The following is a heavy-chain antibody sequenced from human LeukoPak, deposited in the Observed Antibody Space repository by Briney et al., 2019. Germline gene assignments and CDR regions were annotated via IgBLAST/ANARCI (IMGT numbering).Heavy chain of an antibody. CDR2: FDPEDGET. D-gene: IGHD3-22*01. CDR3: ARSLYYYDSSGSPDGY. J-gene: IGHJ4*02. V-gene: IGHV1-24*01. CDR1: GYTLTELS. Sequence: ASVKVSCKVSGYTLTELSMHWVRQAPGKGLEWMGGFDPEDGETIYAQKFQGRVTITADESTNTAYMELSSLRSEDTAVYYCARSLYYYDSSGSPDGYWGQGTLVTVPS.